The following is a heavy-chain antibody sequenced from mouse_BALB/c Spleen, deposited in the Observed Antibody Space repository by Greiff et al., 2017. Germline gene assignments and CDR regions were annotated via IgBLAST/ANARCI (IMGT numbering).Heavy chain of an antibody. CDR2: IWAGGST. CDR3: ARATVVARWYFDV. J-gene: IGHJ1*01. D-gene: IGHD1-1*01. CDR1: GFSLTSYG. V-gene: IGHV2-9*02. Sequence: VKLMESGPGLVAPSQSLSITCTVSGFSLTSYGVHWVRQPPGKGLEWLGVIWAGGSTNYNSALMSRLSISKDNSKSQVFLKMNSLQTDDTAMYYCARATVVARWYFDVWGAGTTVTVSS.